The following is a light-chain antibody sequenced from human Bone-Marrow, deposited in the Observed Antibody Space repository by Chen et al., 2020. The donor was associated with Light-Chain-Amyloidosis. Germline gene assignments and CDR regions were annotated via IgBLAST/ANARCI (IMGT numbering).Light chain of an antibody. CDR1: DLPTKY. CDR2: RDT. Sequence: SYELTQPPSVSVSPGQTARITCSGDDLPTKYAYWYQQKPGQAPVLVIHRDTERPSGIAERFSGSSSGTPATLPLSGGQAEDEADYHCQSADSSGTYEVIFGGGTKLTVL. CDR3: QSADSSGTYEVI. J-gene: IGLJ2*01. V-gene: IGLV3-25*03.